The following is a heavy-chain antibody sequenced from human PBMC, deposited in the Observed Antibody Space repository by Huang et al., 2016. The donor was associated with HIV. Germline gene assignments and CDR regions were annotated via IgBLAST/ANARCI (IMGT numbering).Heavy chain of an antibody. Sequence: EVQLVESGGGLVKPGGSLRLSCVASGFTFTTYAMNWVRQAPGKGLGWVSASGSSSSYIYYADSVKGRFTISRDDAKNSRYLQMNSLRAEDTAVYYCARPQGDKVRGIIRSYYYYYGMDVWGRGTTVTVSS. CDR1: GFTFTTYA. J-gene: IGHJ6*02. CDR3: ARPQGDKVRGIIRSYYYYYGMDV. CDR2: SGSSSSYI. V-gene: IGHV3-21*06. D-gene: IGHD3-10*01.